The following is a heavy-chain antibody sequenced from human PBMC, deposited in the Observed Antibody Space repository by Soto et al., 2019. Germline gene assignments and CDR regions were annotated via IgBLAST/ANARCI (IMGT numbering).Heavy chain of an antibody. V-gene: IGHV1-3*01. CDR3: ARNFWSGYRYYYYGMDV. CDR1: GYTFPSYA. CDR2: INAGNGNT. D-gene: IGHD3-3*01. J-gene: IGHJ6*02. Sequence: QVQLVQSGAEVKKPGASVKVSCKASGYTFPSYAMHWVRQAPGQRLEWMGWINAGNGNTKYSQKFQGRVTITRDTSASTAYMELSSLRSEDTAVYYCARNFWSGYRYYYYGMDVWGQGTTVTVSS.